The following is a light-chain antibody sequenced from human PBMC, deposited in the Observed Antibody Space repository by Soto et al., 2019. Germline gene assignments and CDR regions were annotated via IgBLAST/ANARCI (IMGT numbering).Light chain of an antibody. CDR1: QGVRRD. CDR3: LQHTTYPWT. Sequence: DIQMTQSPYSLSASVGDRITITCRASQGVRRDLARFQQQPGKAPKRLIYAASALQSGVPSRFSGSGSGTEFTLTIASLQPEDSATYYCLQHTTYPWTFGPGTKVEI. CDR2: AAS. V-gene: IGKV1-17*01. J-gene: IGKJ1*01.